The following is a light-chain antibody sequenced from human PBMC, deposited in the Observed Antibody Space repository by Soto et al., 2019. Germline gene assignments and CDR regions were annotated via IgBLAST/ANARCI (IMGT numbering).Light chain of an antibody. CDR1: SSNIGNNY. Sequence: QSVLTQPPSVSAAPGQTVTISCSGSSSNIGNNYVSWYQQLPGTAPKLLIYDNNNRPSGIPDRFSGSKSGTSGTLDITGLQTGDEADYYCATWDYSRTGEVFGGGTKLTVL. V-gene: IGLV1-51*01. J-gene: IGLJ2*01. CDR3: ATWDYSRTGEV. CDR2: DNN.